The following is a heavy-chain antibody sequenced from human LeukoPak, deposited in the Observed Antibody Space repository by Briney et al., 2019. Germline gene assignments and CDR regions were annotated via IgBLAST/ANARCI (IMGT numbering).Heavy chain of an antibody. CDR3: ARATYDSSAVDASDI. CDR2: TNTAGNTI. J-gene: IGHJ3*02. Sequence: GGALRLSCAASGFTFRDYFMSWSREAPGKGLEWVAYTNTAGNTIYYADSMKGRFTVSRDNAKNSMYLQMNTLRAEDTSVYYCARATYDSSAVDASDIWGQGTMVTVSP. CDR1: GFTFRDYF. D-gene: IGHD3-22*01. V-gene: IGHV3-11*01.